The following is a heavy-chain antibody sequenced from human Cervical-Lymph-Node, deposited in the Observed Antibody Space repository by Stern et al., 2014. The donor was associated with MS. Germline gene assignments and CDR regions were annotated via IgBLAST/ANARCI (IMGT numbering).Heavy chain of an antibody. Sequence: QVQLLESGAEVKKPGASVKVSCNTSGYTFSSYGITWVRQAPGQGTERMGWISGHNGNTNFAERFQGRLTMTTDTSTRTAYMELRSLRYDDTAVYFCARDPGGYFYGMDVWGQGTTVPVSS. CDR3: ARDPGGYFYGMDV. CDR2: ISGHNGNT. CDR1: GYTFSSYG. J-gene: IGHJ6*02. V-gene: IGHV1-18*01. D-gene: IGHD3-10*01.